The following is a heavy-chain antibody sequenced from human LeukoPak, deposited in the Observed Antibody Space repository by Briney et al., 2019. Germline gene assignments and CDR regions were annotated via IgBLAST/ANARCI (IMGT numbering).Heavy chain of an antibody. D-gene: IGHD3-22*01. V-gene: IGHV4-34*01. J-gene: IGHJ4*02. CDR2: INHSGST. Sequence: KPSETLSLTCAVYGGSFSGYYWSWIRQPSGKGLEWIGEINHSGSTNYNPSLKSRVTISVDTSKNQFSLKLSSVTAADTAVYYCARGIRSYYDSSGIYYFDYWGQGTLVTVSS. CDR3: ARGIRSYYDSSGIYYFDY. CDR1: GGSFSGYY.